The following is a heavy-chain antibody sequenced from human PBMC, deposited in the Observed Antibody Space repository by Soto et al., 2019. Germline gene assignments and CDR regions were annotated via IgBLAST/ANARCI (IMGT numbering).Heavy chain of an antibody. CDR1: GFTFSSYG. Sequence: GGSLRLSCAASGFTFSSYGMHWVRQAPGKGLEWVAVISYDGSNKYYADSVKGRFTISRDNSKNTLYLQMNSLRAEDTAVYYCAKDRGKTTVTTRVNYYYYYGMDVWGQGTTVTVSS. CDR3: AKDRGKTTVTTRVNYYYYYGMDV. J-gene: IGHJ6*02. D-gene: IGHD4-17*01. V-gene: IGHV3-30*18. CDR2: ISYDGSNK.